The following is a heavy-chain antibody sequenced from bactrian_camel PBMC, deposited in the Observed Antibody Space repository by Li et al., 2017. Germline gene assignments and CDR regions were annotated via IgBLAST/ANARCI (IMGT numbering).Heavy chain of an antibody. Sequence: LGLSCAASRSTSVRFCMAWFRRAPGKEREGVAQISTDGSTRYIDSVRGRFTISRDNAKNTLYLQMNDLKSEDSAMYYCAAPSRRVHCDSGSWPLDIGYDYWARGPRSPSP. CDR1: RSTSVRFC. J-gene: IGHJ4*01. CDR3: AAPSRRVHCDSGSWPLDIGYDY. D-gene: IGHD7*01. V-gene: IGHV3S55*01. CDR2: ISTDGST.